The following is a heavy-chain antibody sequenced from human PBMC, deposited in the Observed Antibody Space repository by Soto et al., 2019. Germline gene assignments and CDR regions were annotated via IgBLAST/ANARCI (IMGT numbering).Heavy chain of an antibody. CDR3: AKEAPVDTAMVRSPFNWFDP. Sequence: GGSLRLSCAASGFTFSSYAMSWVRQAPGKGLEWVSAISGSGGSTYYADSVKGRFTISRDNSKNTRYLQMNSLRAEDTAVYYCAKEAPVDTAMVRSPFNWFDPWGQGTLVTVSS. D-gene: IGHD5-18*01. CDR2: ISGSGGST. V-gene: IGHV3-23*01. CDR1: GFTFSSYA. J-gene: IGHJ5*02.